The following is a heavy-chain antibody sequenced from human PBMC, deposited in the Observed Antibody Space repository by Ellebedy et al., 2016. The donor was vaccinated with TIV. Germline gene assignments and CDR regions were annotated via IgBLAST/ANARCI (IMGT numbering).Heavy chain of an antibody. CDR2: ISGTTIGT. CDR3: VKGVFDS. J-gene: IGHJ4*02. D-gene: IGHD3-16*01. Sequence: GESLKISXAASGFTFDNYGMSWVRQAPGKGLEWVSLISGTTIGTYYADSVKGRFTISRDNSKSTVFLQMNSLRAEDSAVYYCVKGVFDSWGQGTLVTVSS. CDR1: GFTFDNYG. V-gene: IGHV3-23*01.